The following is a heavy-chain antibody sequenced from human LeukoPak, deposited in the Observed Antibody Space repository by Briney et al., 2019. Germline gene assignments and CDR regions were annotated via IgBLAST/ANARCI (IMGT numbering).Heavy chain of an antibody. CDR2: IIPIFGTA. CDR3: ARSVDTAMAKFDY. V-gene: IGHV1-69*13. D-gene: IGHD5-18*01. Sequence: SVKVSSKASGGTFSSYAISWVRQAPGQGLEWMGGIIPIFGTANYAQKFQGRVTITADESTSTAYMELSSLRSEDTAVYYCARSVDTAMAKFDYWGQGTLVTVSS. CDR1: GGTFSSYA. J-gene: IGHJ4*02.